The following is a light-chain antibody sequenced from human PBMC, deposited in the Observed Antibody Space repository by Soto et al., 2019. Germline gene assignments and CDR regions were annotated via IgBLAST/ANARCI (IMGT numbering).Light chain of an antibody. Sequence: QSVLTQPPSVSGAPGQRVTISFTGSSSNIGAGYDVHWYQHLPGRAPKLLIYGHSNRPLGVPDRFSGSKSGTSASLAITGLQAEDDADLYCHTYDSSLSGVVFGGGTKVTVL. J-gene: IGLJ2*01. CDR1: SSNIGAGYD. CDR2: GHS. V-gene: IGLV1-40*01. CDR3: HTYDSSLSGVV.